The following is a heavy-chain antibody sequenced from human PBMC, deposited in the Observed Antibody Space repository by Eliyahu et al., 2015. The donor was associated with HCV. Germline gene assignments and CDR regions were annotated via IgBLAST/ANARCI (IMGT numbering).Heavy chain of an antibody. CDR2: INHSGST. V-gene: IGHV4-34*01. CDR1: GGSFSGXY. J-gene: IGHJ5*02. CDR3: ARGRYYDFWSGFWWFDP. Sequence: QVQLQQWGAGLLKPSETLSLTCAVXGGSFSGXYXSWIRXPXGKGXXWIGEINHSGSTNYNPXLKSRVTISVDTSKNQFSLKLSSVTAADTAVYYCARGRYYDFWSGFWWFDPWGQGTLVTVSS. D-gene: IGHD3-3*01.